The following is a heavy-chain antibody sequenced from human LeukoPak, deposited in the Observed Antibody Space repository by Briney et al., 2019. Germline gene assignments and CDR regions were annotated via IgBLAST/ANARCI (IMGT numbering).Heavy chain of an antibody. V-gene: IGHV3-23*01. J-gene: IGHJ5*02. CDR2: IIGSGGST. CDR1: GFTFSSYA. Sequence: GGSLRLSCAASGFTFSSYAMTWVRQAPGKGLEWVSSIIGSGGSTYYADPVKGRFTISRDNSKNTLYLQMNSLRAEDTAIYYCAKNFPSFYDSSGCFPINWFDPWGQGTLVTVSS. D-gene: IGHD3-22*01. CDR3: AKNFPSFYDSSGCFPINWFDP.